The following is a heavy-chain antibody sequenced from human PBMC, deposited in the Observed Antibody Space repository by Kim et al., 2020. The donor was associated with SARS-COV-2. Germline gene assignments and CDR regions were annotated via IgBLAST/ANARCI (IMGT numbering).Heavy chain of an antibody. CDR3: AKSGGEYYYYYGMDV. Sequence: GGSLRLSCAASGFIFINYAMCWVRQAPGKGLEWVSGISGSGGTTDYADSVKGRFTISRDISKNTLYLQMSSLRAEDTAVYYCAKSGGEYYYYYGMDVWGQGTTVTVSS. V-gene: IGHV3-23*01. CDR2: ISGSGGTT. D-gene: IGHD3-10*01. J-gene: IGHJ6*02. CDR1: GFIFINYA.